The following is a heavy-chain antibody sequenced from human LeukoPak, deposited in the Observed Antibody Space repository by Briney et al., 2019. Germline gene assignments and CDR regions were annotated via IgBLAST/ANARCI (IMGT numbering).Heavy chain of an antibody. D-gene: IGHD3/OR15-3a*01. V-gene: IGHV1-69*06. J-gene: IGHJ4*02. CDR2: IIPIFGPA. Sequence: SVKVSCKASGGTLSKYGITWLRQAPGQGLEWMGRIIPIFGPALYAPQFKGRVTITADTSTETAYVEVTSLISEDTAVYFCATDPHSDFWTGYYWDSWGQGTLVTVSS. CDR1: GGTLSKYG. CDR3: ATDPHSDFWTGYYWDS.